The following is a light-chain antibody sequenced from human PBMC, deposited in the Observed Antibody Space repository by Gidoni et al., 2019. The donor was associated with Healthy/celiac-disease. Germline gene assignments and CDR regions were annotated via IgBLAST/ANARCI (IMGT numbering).Light chain of an antibody. CDR2: AAS. J-gene: IGKJ3*01. Sequence: DIQMTQSPSSLSASVGDRVTITCRASQSISSYLNWYQQKPGKAPKLLIYAASSLQRGVPSRCSGSGSGTDFTLTSSSLQPEDFATYYCQQSYSTPTFGPGTKVEIK. CDR3: QQSYSTPT. CDR1: QSISSY. V-gene: IGKV1-39*01.